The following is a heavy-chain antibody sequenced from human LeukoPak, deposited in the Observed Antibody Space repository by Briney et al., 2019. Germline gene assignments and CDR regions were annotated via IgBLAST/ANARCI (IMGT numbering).Heavy chain of an antibody. D-gene: IGHD3-22*01. V-gene: IGHV1-2*02. Sequence: GASVKVSCKASGYTFTGYYMHWVRQAPGQGLEWMGWINPNSGGTNYAQKFQGRVTMTRDTSISTAYMELSRLRSDDTAVYYCARDRGDYYYDCSGEFDYWGQGTLVTVSS. CDR3: ARDRGDYYYDCSGEFDY. J-gene: IGHJ4*02. CDR2: INPNSGGT. CDR1: GYTFTGYY.